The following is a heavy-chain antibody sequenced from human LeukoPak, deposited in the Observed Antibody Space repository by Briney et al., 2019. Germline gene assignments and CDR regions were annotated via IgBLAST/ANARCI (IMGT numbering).Heavy chain of an antibody. CDR2: IKQDGSEK. D-gene: IGHD5-24*01. CDR1: GFTFSSYW. J-gene: IGHJ6*02. Sequence: SGGSLRLSCAASGFTFSSYWMSWVRQAPGKGLEWVANIKQDGSEKYYVDSVKGRFTISRDNAKNSLYLQMNSLRAEDTAVYYCARVYAKGDGYQKNYYYYGMDVWGQGTTVTVSS. V-gene: IGHV3-7*04. CDR3: ARVYAKGDGYQKNYYYYGMDV.